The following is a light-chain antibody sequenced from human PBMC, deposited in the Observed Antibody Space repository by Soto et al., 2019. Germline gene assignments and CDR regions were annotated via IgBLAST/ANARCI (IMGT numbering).Light chain of an antibody. CDR1: SSDVGGYNY. V-gene: IGLV2-14*01. CDR2: EVS. CDR3: SSYTSSSTPGV. Sequence: QSALTQPASVSGSPRQSITISCTGTSSDVGGYNYVSWYQQHPGKAPKLMTYEVSNRPSGVSNRFSGSKSGNTASLTISGLQAEDEADYYCSSYTSSSTPGVFGTGTKVTVL. J-gene: IGLJ1*01.